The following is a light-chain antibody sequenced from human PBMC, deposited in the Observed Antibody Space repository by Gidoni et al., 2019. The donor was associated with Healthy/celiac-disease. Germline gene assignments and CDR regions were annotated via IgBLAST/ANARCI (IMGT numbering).Light chain of an antibody. CDR2: GAS. J-gene: IGKJ1*01. Sequence: IVLTQSPGTLSLSPGERATLSCRASSSVSSSYLAWYQQKPGKAPRLLIYGASSRATGIPDRFSGSGSGTDFTLTISRLEPEDFAVYYCQQYGSSPRTFGQGTKVEIK. CDR3: QQYGSSPRT. V-gene: IGKV3-20*01. CDR1: SSVSSSY.